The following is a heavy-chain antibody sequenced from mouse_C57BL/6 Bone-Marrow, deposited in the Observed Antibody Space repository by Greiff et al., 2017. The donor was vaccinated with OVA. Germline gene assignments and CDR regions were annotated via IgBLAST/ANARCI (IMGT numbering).Heavy chain of an antibody. Sequence: DVKLVESGGGLVKPGGSLKLSCAASGFTFSSYAMSWVRQTPEKRLEWVATISDGGSYTYYPDNVKGRFTISRDNAKNNLYLQMSHLKSEDTAMYYCARDGVYFDYWGQGTTLTVSS. CDR1: GFTFSSYA. CDR2: ISDGGSYT. V-gene: IGHV5-4*01. J-gene: IGHJ2*01. CDR3: ARDGVYFDY.